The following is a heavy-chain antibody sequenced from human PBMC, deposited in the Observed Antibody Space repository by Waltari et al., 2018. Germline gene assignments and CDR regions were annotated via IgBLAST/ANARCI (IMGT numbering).Heavy chain of an antibody. CDR2: ISGSGGST. CDR1: GCTFSSSA. J-gene: IGHJ3*02. V-gene: IGHV3-23*04. D-gene: IGHD3-22*01. Sequence: EVQLVESGGGLVQPGGSLRLSCAASGCTFSSSAMSWVRQAPGRGLGWVSAISGSGGSTYYADSVKGRFTISRDNSKNTLYLQMNSLRAEDTAVYYCAKPPYYYDSSGYYNLIAFDIWGQGTMVTVSS. CDR3: AKPPYYYDSSGYYNLIAFDI.